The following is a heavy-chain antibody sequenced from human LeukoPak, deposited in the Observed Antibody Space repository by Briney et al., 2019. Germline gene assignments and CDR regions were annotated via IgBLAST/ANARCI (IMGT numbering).Heavy chain of an antibody. Sequence: TSETLSLTCTVSGGSVSSYYWSWVRQPPGERLGWIAYVYNSGSTNYNPSLKSRVTISVDRSKNQFSLKVNSVTAADTAVYYCVRDWEGFNFDIWGQGTMVTVSS. D-gene: IGHD1-26*01. V-gene: IGHV4-59*02. CDR1: GGSVSSYY. CDR2: VYNSGST. J-gene: IGHJ3*02. CDR3: VRDWEGFNFDI.